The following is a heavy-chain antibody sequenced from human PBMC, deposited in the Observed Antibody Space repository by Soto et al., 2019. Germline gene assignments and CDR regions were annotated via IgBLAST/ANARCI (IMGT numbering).Heavy chain of an antibody. CDR2: ISGSGGST. CDR3: AKAWNYYDSSGYYYFDY. V-gene: IGHV3-23*01. CDR1: GFTFSSYA. D-gene: IGHD3-22*01. J-gene: IGHJ4*02. Sequence: EVQLLESGGGLVQPGGSLRLSCAASGFTFSSYAMSWVRQAPGKGLEWVSAISGSGGSTYYADSVKGRFTISRDNSKNTLYLQMNSLRDEDTAVYYCAKAWNYYDSSGYYYFDYWGQGTLVTVSS.